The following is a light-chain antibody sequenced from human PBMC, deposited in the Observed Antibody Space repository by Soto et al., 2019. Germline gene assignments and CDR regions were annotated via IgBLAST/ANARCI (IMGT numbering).Light chain of an antibody. CDR2: NNN. J-gene: IGLJ2*01. Sequence: QTVVTQPPSASGTPGQRVTISCSGSSSNIGINTVNWYQHLPGTAPKLLIYNNNQRPSGVPDRFSGYKSGTSASLAISGLQSEDETDYYCAAWDDSLNGVVFGGGTKLTVL. CDR1: SSNIGINT. V-gene: IGLV1-44*01. CDR3: AAWDDSLNGVV.